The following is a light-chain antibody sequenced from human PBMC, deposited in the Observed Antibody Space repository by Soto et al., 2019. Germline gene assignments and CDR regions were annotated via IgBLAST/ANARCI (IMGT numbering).Light chain of an antibody. CDR2: GAS. CDR3: QQYGSSPLT. CDR1: QSVSSSY. J-gene: IGKJ4*01. V-gene: IGKV3-20*01. Sequence: EIVLTQSPDTLSLSPGERATLSGRASQSVSSSYLAWYQQKTGQAPRILIYGASSRATGIPDRFSGSGYGTDFNLTISRLETEDFAVYYCQQYGSSPLTFGGGTKVDIK.